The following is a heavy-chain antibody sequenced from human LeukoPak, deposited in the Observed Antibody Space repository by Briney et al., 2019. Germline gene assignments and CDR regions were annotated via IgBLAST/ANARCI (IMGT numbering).Heavy chain of an antibody. J-gene: IGHJ4*02. CDR1: GFTLSSYG. CDR3: AKDLSGRKGSFDH. CDR2: ISYDRSNI. D-gene: IGHD3-10*01. V-gene: IGHV3-30*18. Sequence: GGSLRLSCAASGFTLSSYGMHWVRQAPGKGLEWVAVISYDRSNIYYGDSVKGRLTISRDNSKNTLNLQMNSLRVEDTAVYYCAKDLSGRKGSFDHWGQGTLVTVSS.